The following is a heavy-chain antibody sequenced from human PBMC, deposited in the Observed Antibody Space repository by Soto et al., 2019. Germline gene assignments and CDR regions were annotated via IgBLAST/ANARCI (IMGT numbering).Heavy chain of an antibody. V-gene: IGHV3-30*18. CDR2: ISYDGSNK. CDR3: AKWGGQCDSTSCYLRSNWFVPFDD. J-gene: IGHJ4*02. D-gene: IGHD2-2*01. CDR1: GFTFNNYA. Sequence: QVQLVESGGGVVQPGGSLRLSCAASGFTFNNYAMHWVRQAPGKGLEWVALISYDGSNKYYADSVKGLFTISRDNSKNTLYLQMNSLRAEDTAVYYCAKWGGQCDSTSCYLRSNWFVPFDDWGQGTLVTVSS.